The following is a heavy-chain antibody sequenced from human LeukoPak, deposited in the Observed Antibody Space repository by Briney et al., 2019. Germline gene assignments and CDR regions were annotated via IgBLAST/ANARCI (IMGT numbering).Heavy chain of an antibody. CDR1: GFTFNSYA. Sequence: GGSLRLSCAASGFTFNSYAMSWVRQAPGKGLEWVAFIRYDGSNKYYADSVKGRFTISRDNSKNTVYLQMNSLRAEDTAVYYCAKHGLPLVVISAPLDYWGQGTLVTVAS. J-gene: IGHJ4*02. V-gene: IGHV3-30*02. CDR3: AKHGLPLVVISAPLDY. D-gene: IGHD2-15*01. CDR2: IRYDGSNK.